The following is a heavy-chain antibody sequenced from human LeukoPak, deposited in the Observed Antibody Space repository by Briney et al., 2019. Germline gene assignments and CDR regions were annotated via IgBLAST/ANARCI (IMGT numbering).Heavy chain of an antibody. CDR3: ARLSRIHQIVGAHAFDI. V-gene: IGHV3-30*14. CDR2: ISNDGSNK. D-gene: IGHD1-26*01. J-gene: IGHJ3*02. Sequence: GGSLRLSCAASGFTFSSYTMHWVRQAPGKGLEWVAVISNDGSNKYHADSVKGRFTISRDNSKNTLYLQMNSLRAEDTAVYYCARLSRIHQIVGAHAFDIWGQGTMVTVSS. CDR1: GFTFSSYT.